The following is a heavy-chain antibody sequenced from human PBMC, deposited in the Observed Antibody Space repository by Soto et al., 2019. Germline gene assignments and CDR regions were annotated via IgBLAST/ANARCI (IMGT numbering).Heavy chain of an antibody. CDR1: GGTFNSNA. CDR2: IIPIFGTA. V-gene: IGHV1-69*13. Sequence: GASVKVSCKASGGTFNSNAISWVRQAPGQGLEWMGGIIPIFGTADYAQKLQGRVTITADESTRTAYMELTSLRSEDTAIYYCARLGDCRGGTCSGEDYWGQGTLVTVSS. CDR3: ARLGDCRGGTCSGEDY. J-gene: IGHJ4*02. D-gene: IGHD2-21*02.